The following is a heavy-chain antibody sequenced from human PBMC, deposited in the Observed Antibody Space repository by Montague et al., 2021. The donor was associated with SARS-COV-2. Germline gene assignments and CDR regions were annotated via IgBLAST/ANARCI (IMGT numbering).Heavy chain of an antibody. CDR1: GDIVSSNIAT. V-gene: IGHV6-1*01. Sequence: AISGDIVSSNIATWNWIRQSPSRGLEWLGRTYYRSKWYNDYAESVKSRITIDPDTSKHQFSLHLNSVTPEDTAVYYCARIPVGSKYYFDFWGQGILVTVSS. D-gene: IGHD2-2*01. CDR3: ARIPVGSKYYFDF. J-gene: IGHJ4*02. CDR2: TYYRSKWYN.